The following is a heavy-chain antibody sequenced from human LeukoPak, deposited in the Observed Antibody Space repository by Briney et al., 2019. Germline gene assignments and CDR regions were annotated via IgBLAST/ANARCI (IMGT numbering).Heavy chain of an antibody. V-gene: IGHV3-7*03. CDR3: AKVANYYYGSETFEH. D-gene: IGHD3-10*01. CDR1: GFTFTTYW. CDR2: IKQEGTEK. Sequence: GGSLRLSCAASGFTFTTYWMSWVRQAPGKGLEWVANIKQEGTEKYYVDSVKGRFTISRDNAKKSLYLQMNSLRVEDTAVYYCAKVANYYYGSETFEHWGQGTPVTASS. J-gene: IGHJ1*01.